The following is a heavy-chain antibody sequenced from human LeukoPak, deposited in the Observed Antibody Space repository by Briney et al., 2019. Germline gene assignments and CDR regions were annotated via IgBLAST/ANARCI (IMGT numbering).Heavy chain of an antibody. D-gene: IGHD4-11*01. CDR1: GFTFSNYW. CDR2: IKQDGSEK. V-gene: IGHV3-7*01. CDR3: ASSRQYGAFDI. Sequence: GGSLRLSCVASGFTFSNYWMSWVRQAPGKGLEWVANIKQDGSEKYYVDSVKGRFTISRDNAKNSLYLQMNSLRAEDTAVYHCASSRQYGAFDIWGQGTMVTVSS. J-gene: IGHJ3*02.